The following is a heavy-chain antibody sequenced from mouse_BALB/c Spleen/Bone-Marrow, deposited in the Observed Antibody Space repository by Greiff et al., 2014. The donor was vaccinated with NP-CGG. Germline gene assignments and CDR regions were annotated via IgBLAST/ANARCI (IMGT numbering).Heavy chain of an antibody. J-gene: IGHJ3*01. CDR3: ARGEYGNAWFAY. CDR1: GYTFTSYN. D-gene: IGHD2-10*02. Sequence: SGAELVRSGASVKMSCKASGYTFTSYNMHWVKQTPGQGLEWIGYIYPGNGGTKYNQKLKGKATLTADTSSSTAYMQIGSLTSEDSAVYFCARGEYGNAWFAYWGQGTLVTVSA. CDR2: IYPGNGGT. V-gene: IGHV1-12*01.